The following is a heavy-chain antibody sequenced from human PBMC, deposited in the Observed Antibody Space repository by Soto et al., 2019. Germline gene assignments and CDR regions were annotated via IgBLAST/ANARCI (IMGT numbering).Heavy chain of an antibody. V-gene: IGHV3-33*01. Sequence: PGGSLRLSCAASGFTFSGFGMHWVRQAPGKGLEWLAVIWYGGTGEHYADSVKGRFTISRDNSKNTAYLQMNSLRAEDTALYYWARDDYNNSRPLDCWGQGTLVTVSS. J-gene: IGHJ4*02. CDR2: IWYGGTGE. CDR3: ARDDYNNSRPLDC. D-gene: IGHD4-4*01. CDR1: GFTFSGFG.